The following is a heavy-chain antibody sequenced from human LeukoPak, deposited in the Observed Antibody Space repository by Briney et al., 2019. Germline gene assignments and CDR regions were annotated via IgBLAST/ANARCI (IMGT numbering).Heavy chain of an antibody. Sequence: SETLSLTCTVSGGSITSYYWSWLRQPPGKGVEWLGNIYYTGSTSYNPSIKSRVTISVDTSKTQFSLKLSSETAGDAAVYYCARARYWESDRSDYYLWGQGTLVTVSS. CDR2: IYYTGST. J-gene: IGHJ5*02. CDR3: ARARYWESDRSDYYL. D-gene: IGHD3-22*01. V-gene: IGHV4-59*01. CDR1: GGSITSYY.